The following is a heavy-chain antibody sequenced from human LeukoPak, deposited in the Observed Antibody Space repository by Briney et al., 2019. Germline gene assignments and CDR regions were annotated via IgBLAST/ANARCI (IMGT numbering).Heavy chain of an antibody. CDR2: IIPIFGTA. V-gene: IGHV1-69*05. J-gene: IGHJ5*02. CDR3: ARLSLIRCQGQLLAGRGFDP. D-gene: IGHD2-2*01. CDR1: GGTFSSCA. Sequence: ASVKVSSKASGGTFSSCAISWVRQAPGQGLEWMGGIIPIFGTANYAQKFQGRVTITTDESTSTAYMELSSLRSEDTAVYYCARLSLIRCQGQLLAGRGFDPWGQGTLVTVSS.